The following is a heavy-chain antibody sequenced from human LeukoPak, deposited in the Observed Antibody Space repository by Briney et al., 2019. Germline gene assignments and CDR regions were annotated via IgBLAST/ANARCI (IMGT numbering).Heavy chain of an antibody. D-gene: IGHD2-15*01. J-gene: IGHJ6*02. V-gene: IGHV5-51*01. CDR1: GYSFTSSW. CDR3: ARLATETYYYYGMDV. CDR2: IYPGDSDT. Sequence: GESLKISCKGSGYSFTSSWIGWVRQMPGKGLEWMGIIYPGDSDTRYSPSFQGQVTISADKSISTAYLQWSSLKASDTAMYYCARLATETYYYYGMDVWGQGTTVTVSS.